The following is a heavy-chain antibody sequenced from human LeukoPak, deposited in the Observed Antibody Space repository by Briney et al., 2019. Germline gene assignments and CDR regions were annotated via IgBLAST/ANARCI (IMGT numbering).Heavy chain of an antibody. V-gene: IGHV4-61*02. J-gene: IGHJ4*02. D-gene: IGHD5-18*01. CDR1: SGSISSGSYY. CDR3: AREGQGYSYGNFDY. Sequence: PSETLSLTCTVSSGSISSGSYYWSWIRQPAGKGLEWIGRIYTSGSTNYNPSLKGRVTIPVDTSKNQFSLKLSSVTAADTAMYYCAREGQGYSYGNFDYWGQGTLVTVSS. CDR2: IYTSGST.